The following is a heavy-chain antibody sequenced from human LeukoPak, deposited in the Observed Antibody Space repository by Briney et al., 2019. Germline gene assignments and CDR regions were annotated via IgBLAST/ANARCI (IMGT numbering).Heavy chain of an antibody. CDR3: ARMFGGIYYGYYFDY. V-gene: IGHV3-53*01. D-gene: IGHD1-26*01. J-gene: IGHJ4*02. CDR1: GFTVNNYY. CDR2: LYSGGMT. Sequence: GGSLRLSCAASGFTVNNYYMTWVRQAPGKGLECVSILYSGGMTYYADSVKGRFTISTDTSKNTVNLQMNSLRAEDTAIYYCARMFGGIYYGYYFDYWGQGSMLTVSS.